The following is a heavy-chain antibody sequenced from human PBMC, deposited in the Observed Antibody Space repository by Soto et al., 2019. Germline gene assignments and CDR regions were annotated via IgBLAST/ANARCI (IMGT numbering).Heavy chain of an antibody. CDR3: AREVGARRLDY. D-gene: IGHD1-26*01. CDR2: MNPNSGNT. J-gene: IGHJ4*02. Sequence: QVQLVQSGAEVKKPGASVKVSCKASGYTFTSYDINWVRQATGQGLEWMGWMNPNSGNTGYAQKFQGXGTSTXXTSISTAYMELSGLRSEDTAVYYGAREVGARRLDYWGQGSLVTVSS. CDR1: GYTFTSYD. V-gene: IGHV1-8*01.